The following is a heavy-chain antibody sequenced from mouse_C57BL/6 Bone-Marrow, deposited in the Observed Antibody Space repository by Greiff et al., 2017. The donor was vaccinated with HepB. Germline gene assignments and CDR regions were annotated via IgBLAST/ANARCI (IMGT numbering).Heavy chain of an antibody. J-gene: IGHJ2*01. CDR3: ARSPYYSNYEFDY. D-gene: IGHD2-5*01. Sequence: EVKLQESGPGLVKPSQSLSLTCSVTGYSITSGYYWNWIRQFPGNKLEWMGYISYDGSNNYNPSLKNRISITRDTSKNQFFLKLNSVTTEDTATYYCARSPYYSNYEFDYWGQGTTLTVSS. V-gene: IGHV3-6*01. CDR1: GYSITSGYY. CDR2: ISYDGSN.